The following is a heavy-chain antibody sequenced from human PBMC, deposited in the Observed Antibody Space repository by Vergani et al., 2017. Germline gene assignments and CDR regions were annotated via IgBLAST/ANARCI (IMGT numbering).Heavy chain of an antibody. CDR2: ISYDGSNK. Sequence: VQLVESGGGLVKPGGSLRLSCAASGFTFSSYAMHWVRQAPGKGLEWVAVISYDGSNKYYADSVKGRFTISRDNSKNTLYLQMNSLRAEDTAVYYCARDPYDGPNYYMDVWGKGTTVTVS. CDR1: GFTFSSYA. J-gene: IGHJ6*03. V-gene: IGHV3-30-3*01. CDR3: ARDPYDGPNYYMDV. D-gene: IGHD3-3*01.